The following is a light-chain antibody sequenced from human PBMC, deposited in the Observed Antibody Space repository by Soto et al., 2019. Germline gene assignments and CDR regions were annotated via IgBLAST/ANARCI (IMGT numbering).Light chain of an antibody. V-gene: IGKV3-15*01. J-gene: IGKJ5*01. CDR2: DVS. Sequence: EIVMTQSPAALSVSPGERATLSCRAGQGVTTNFAWYQQKSGQSPRLLIYDVSIRATGVPARFSGTGSETDFTLTISGLQSEDSAVYCCQQYNNWPFSFGEGTRLEI. CDR3: QQYNNWPFS. CDR1: QGVTTN.